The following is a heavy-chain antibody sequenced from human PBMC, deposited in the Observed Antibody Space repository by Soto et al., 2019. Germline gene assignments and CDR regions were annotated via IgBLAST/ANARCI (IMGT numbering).Heavy chain of an antibody. CDR2: IYYSGST. CDR1: GGSISGYY. J-gene: IGHJ6*03. Sequence: SETLSLTCTVSGGSISGYYWSWIRQPPGKGLEWIGYIYYSGSTNYNPSLKSRVTISLDTSRNQFSLRLSSVTAADTAIYYCARRGSSSEGAYSYYYMDVWGKGTTVTVSS. D-gene: IGHD6-6*01. V-gene: IGHV4-59*01. CDR3: ARRGSSSEGAYSYYYMDV.